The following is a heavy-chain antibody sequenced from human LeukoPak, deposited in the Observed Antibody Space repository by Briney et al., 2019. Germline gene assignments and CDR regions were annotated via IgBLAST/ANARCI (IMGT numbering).Heavy chain of an antibody. CDR1: GGSISSYH. V-gene: IGHV4-4*09. CDR3: ARTVWTYDSARPLWFDP. D-gene: IGHD1-1*01. J-gene: IGHJ5*02. Sequence: SEALSLTCTVSGGSISSYHWSWIRQVPGKGLQWIGSIYTNGSTNYNPSLKSRVTISIDSSKNQFSLKLTSVTAADTVVYYCARTVWTYDSARPLWFDPWGQGTLVTVSS. CDR2: IYTNGST.